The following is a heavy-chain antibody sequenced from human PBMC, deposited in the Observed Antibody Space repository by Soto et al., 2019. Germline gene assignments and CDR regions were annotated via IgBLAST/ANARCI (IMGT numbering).Heavy chain of an antibody. CDR1: GSSINSSGYY. CDR3: ARLPSRHLVDY. CDR2: MFYGVST. Sequence: SESLFLTCTVSGSSINSSGYYWGWIRQPPGKGLEWIGSMFYGVSTYYNPSLKSRVTVSVDTSKNQFSLNLRSVTAADTAVYYCARLPSRHLVDYWGQGTLVTVSS. D-gene: IGHD3-3*02. V-gene: IGHV4-39*01. J-gene: IGHJ4*02.